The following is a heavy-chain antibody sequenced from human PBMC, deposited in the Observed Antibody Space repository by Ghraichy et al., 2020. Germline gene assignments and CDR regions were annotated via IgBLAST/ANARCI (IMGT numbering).Heavy chain of an antibody. CDR2: SYSSGST. V-gene: IGHV4-4*07. CDR3: ARFSFRPGSTTNFEY. CDR1: GGSITNYY. Sequence: SETLSLTCTVSGGSITNYYCGWSRQPAGKGLEWVGRSYSSGSTNYNPSLKTRVTMSVYTAKNQFSLKLTSVTATDTAVYYCARFSFRPGSTTNFEYWGQGTLVTVSS. D-gene: IGHD1-14*01. J-gene: IGHJ4*02.